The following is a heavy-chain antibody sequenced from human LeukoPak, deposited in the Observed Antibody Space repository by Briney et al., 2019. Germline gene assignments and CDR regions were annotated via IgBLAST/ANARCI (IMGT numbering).Heavy chain of an antibody. CDR3: ARGHSSSSPYFCNGMDV. Sequence: SETLSLTCSLSGASIRSGGYWCTSIRQHPVKGLEWVGYIYYSGNTYYTTSLKSLVSISVDTSENQFSLRLASVTAADTAVYYCARGHSSSSPYFCNGMDVWGRGTRVTVSS. J-gene: IGHJ6*02. CDR2: IYYSGNT. CDR1: GASIRSGGYW. V-gene: IGHV4-31*01. D-gene: IGHD6-6*01.